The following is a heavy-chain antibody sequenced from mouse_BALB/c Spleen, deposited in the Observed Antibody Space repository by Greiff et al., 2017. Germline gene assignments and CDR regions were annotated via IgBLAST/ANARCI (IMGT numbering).Heavy chain of an antibody. CDR1: GFTFSSYG. D-gene: IGHD2-1*01. CDR3: ARQGGNYLYYAMDY. J-gene: IGHJ4*01. V-gene: IGHV5-6*02. Sequence: DVMLVESGGDLVKPGGSLKLSCAASGFTFSSYGMSWVRQTPDKRLEWVATISSGGSYTYYPDSVKGRFTISRDNAKNTLYLQMSSLKSEDTAMYYCARQGGNYLYYAMDYWGQGTSVTVSS. CDR2: ISSGGSYT.